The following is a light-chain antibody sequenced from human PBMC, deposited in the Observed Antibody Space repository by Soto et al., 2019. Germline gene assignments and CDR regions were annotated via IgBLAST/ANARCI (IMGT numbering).Light chain of an antibody. J-gene: IGKJ4*01. CDR2: GAS. CDR1: QSVSSSY. CDR3: QQYGSSPPLT. V-gene: IGKV3-20*01. Sequence: EFVLTHSPGTLSLSPGERATLSCRASQSVSSSYLAWYQQKPGQAPRILIYGASTRATGIPDRFSGSGSGTDFTLTISRLEPEDFALYYCQQYGSSPPLTFGGGTKVEIK.